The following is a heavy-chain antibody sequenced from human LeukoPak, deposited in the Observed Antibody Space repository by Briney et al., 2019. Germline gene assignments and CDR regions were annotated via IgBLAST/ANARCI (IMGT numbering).Heavy chain of an antibody. CDR3: ARDPAYYFDY. V-gene: IGHV3-23*01. D-gene: IGHD2-2*01. CDR1: GFTFSSNV. Sequence: GGSLRLSCAASGFTFSSNVMSWVRRAPGKGLEWVSSITGSGGSIYYADSVKGRFTSSRDNSKNSLYLQMNSLRAEDTAVYYCARDPAYYFDYWGQGTLVTVSS. J-gene: IGHJ4*02. CDR2: ITGSGGSI.